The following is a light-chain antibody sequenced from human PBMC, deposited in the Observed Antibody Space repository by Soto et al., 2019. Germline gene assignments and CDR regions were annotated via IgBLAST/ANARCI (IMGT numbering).Light chain of an antibody. V-gene: IGKV1-9*01. Sequence: DTQLTQSPSFLSASVGDRVTITCRASQGIASYLAWYQQKPGKAPKLLIYATSTLQSGVPSRFSGSESGTELTLTISSLQPEDFATYFCLQLNSYPLTFGGGTRVEIK. CDR2: ATS. CDR3: LQLNSYPLT. CDR1: QGIASY. J-gene: IGKJ4*01.